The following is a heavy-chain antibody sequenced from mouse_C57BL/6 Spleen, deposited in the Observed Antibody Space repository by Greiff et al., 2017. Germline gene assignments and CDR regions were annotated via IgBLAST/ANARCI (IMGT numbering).Heavy chain of an antibody. Sequence: VKLQESGPELVKPGASVKISCKASGYAFSSSWMNWVKQRPGKGLEWIGRIYPGDGDTNYNGKFKGKATLTADKSSSTAYMQLSSLTSEDSAVYFCARGCAAQASWFAYWGQGTLVTVSA. J-gene: IGHJ3*01. D-gene: IGHD3-2*02. CDR3: ARGCAAQASWFAY. CDR2: IYPGDGDT. V-gene: IGHV1-82*01. CDR1: GYAFSSSW.